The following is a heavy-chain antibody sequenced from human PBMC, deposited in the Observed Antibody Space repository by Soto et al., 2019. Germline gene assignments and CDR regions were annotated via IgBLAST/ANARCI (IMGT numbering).Heavy chain of an antibody. CDR2: IIPLFGTA. CDR1: GGTFSTYA. V-gene: IGHV1-69*01. CDR3: ARPKGTYSSGYYYFDF. J-gene: IGHJ4*02. Sequence: QVQLEQSGGEVKQPGSSVRVSCKTSGGTFSTYAINWVRQAPGQGLEWMGAIIPLFGTADYSQKFQGRVTITADESTNTAYMELSSLRFDDTAVYFFARPKGTYSSGYYYFDFWGQGTLVTVSS. D-gene: IGHD6-19*01.